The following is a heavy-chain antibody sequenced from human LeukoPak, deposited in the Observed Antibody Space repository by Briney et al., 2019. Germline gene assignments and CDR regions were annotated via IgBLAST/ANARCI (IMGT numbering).Heavy chain of an antibody. CDR3: AKDVYYDSSGYYWFAFDI. D-gene: IGHD3-22*01. V-gene: IGHV3-23*01. J-gene: IGHJ3*02. CDR2: ISCSCCST. Sequence: GGSLRLSCAASVFTFSSYAMSWVRQSPGKGLEGVSAISCSCCSTYYADSVKGRFTLSRDNSKNKLYLQMNSLSAEDTAVYYCAKDVYYDSSGYYWFAFDIWGQGTMVTVSS. CDR1: VFTFSSYA.